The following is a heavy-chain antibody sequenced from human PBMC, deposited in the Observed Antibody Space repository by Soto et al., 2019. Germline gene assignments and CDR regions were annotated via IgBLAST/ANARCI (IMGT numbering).Heavy chain of an antibody. CDR2: IHSYGST. CDR3: AGQWLAGYGEVDP. J-gene: IGHJ5*02. Sequence: QVQLQESGPGLVKPSGTLSLTCAVSGGSVSSDRWWTWVRQDPGKGLEWIGEIHSYGSTNYNPSLKSRVTIFVDKFKNQFSVTLTSVTAADTDVYFCAGQWLAGYGEVDPWGQGTLVTVSS. D-gene: IGHD6-19*01. V-gene: IGHV4-4*02. CDR1: GGSVSSDRW.